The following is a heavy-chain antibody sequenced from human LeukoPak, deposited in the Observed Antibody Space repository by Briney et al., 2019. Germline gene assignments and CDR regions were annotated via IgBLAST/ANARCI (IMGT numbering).Heavy chain of an antibody. Sequence: SETLSLTCTVSGGSISGYNWSWIRQPPGKGLEWIGYIYYSGSTNYNPSLKGRVTISVDTSKNQFSLKLSSVTAADTAVYYCARVVGALGYMDVWGKGTTVTVS. CDR3: ARVVGALGYMDV. D-gene: IGHD1-26*01. V-gene: IGHV4-59*01. CDR1: GGSISGYN. J-gene: IGHJ6*03. CDR2: IYYSGST.